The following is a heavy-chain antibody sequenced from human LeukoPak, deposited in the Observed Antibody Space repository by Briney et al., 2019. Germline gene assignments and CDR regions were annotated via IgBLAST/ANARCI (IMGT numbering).Heavy chain of an antibody. J-gene: IGHJ2*01. V-gene: IGHV3-7*02. CDR3: ARSIPYWYFDL. D-gene: IGHD2-21*01. CDR1: GFTFSSYW. Sequence: GGSLRLSCAASGFTFSSYWMTWVRQAPGKGLEWVANIKQDGSEKYYVDSVKGRFTISGDNAKNSLYLQMNSLRAGDTAVYYCARSIPYWYFDLWGRGTLVTVSS. CDR2: IKQDGSEK.